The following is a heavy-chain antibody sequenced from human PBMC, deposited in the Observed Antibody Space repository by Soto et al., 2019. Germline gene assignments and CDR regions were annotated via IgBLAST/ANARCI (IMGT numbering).Heavy chain of an antibody. D-gene: IGHD6-13*01. CDR1: GSSFASYR. V-gene: IGHV5-51*01. CDR3: ARTLSSSWYSVSGGFSY. Sequence: PVDSLKISCKCYGSSFASYRIAWVRQMPGKGLEWMGIIYPCDSDTRYSPSFQGQVTISADKSISTAYLQWSSLKASDTAMYYCARTLSSSWYSVSGGFSYWGQGTLDTVSS. J-gene: IGHJ4*02. CDR2: IYPCDSDT.